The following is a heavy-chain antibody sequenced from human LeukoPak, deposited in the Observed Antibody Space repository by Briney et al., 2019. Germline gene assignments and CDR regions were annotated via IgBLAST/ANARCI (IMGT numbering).Heavy chain of an antibody. CDR2: ISDRGGTT. V-gene: IGHV3-23*01. CDR3: AQQVGYCSSGNCYFTY. Sequence: PGGSLRLSCAASEFTFGSYAMNWVRQAPGKGLEWGAVISDRGGTTYYADSVKGRFTISRDNSKNTLYFQMNRLRAEDTAVYYCAQQVGYCSSGNCYFTYWGQGTLVTVSS. CDR1: EFTFGSYA. J-gene: IGHJ1*01. D-gene: IGHD2-15*01.